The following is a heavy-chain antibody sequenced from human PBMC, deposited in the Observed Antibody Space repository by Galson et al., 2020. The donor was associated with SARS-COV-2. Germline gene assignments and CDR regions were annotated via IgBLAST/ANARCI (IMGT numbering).Heavy chain of an antibody. Sequence: ASVTVSCKASGYTFTDYYMHWVRQAPGQGLEWMGWVNPNSGATQYQQKLQGRVSMNRDTSTSTDYMELSRLTSDDTAFYYCARDRISAPDDFDYWGQGTLVTV. CDR1: GYTFTDYY. V-gene: IGHV1-2*02. CDR3: ARDRISAPDDFDY. J-gene: IGHJ4*02. D-gene: IGHD6-13*01. CDR2: VNPNSGAT.